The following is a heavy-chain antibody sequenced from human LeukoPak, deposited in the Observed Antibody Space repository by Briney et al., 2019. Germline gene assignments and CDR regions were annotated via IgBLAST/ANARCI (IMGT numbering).Heavy chain of an antibody. D-gene: IGHD2-2*01. J-gene: IGHJ4*02. CDR3: AKARYCSSTSCYWDF. CDR1: GFTFDDYA. Sequence: PGRSLRLSCAASGFTFDDYAMRWVRQAPGKGLEWVSGISWNSGSIGYADSVKGRFTISRDNAKNSLYLQMNSLRAEDMALYYCAKARYCSSTSCYWDFWGQGTLVSVSS. V-gene: IGHV3-9*03. CDR2: ISWNSGSI.